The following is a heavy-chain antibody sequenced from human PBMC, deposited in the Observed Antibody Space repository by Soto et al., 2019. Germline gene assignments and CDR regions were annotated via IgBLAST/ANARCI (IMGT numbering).Heavy chain of an antibody. Sequence: VQLVQSGAEVKKPGSSVKVSCKASGGTFSSYAISWVRQAPGQGLEWMGGIIPIFGTPNYAQKFQGRVTITADESTSTAYMELSSLRSEDTAVYYCARVGCSGGSCYSSGWFDPWGQGTLVTVSS. V-gene: IGHV1-69*01. D-gene: IGHD2-15*01. CDR2: IIPIFGTP. CDR3: ARVGCSGGSCYSSGWFDP. CDR1: GGTFSSYA. J-gene: IGHJ5*02.